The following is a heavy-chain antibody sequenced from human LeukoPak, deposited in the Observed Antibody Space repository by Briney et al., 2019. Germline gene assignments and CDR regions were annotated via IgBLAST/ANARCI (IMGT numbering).Heavy chain of an antibody. Sequence: SETLSLTCAVYGGSFSGYYWSWIRQPPGKGLEWIGEINHSGSTNYNPSLKSRVTISVDTSKNQFSLKLSSVTAADTAVYYCARSGEPRPYYYYMDVWGKGTTVTVSS. CDR3: ARSGEPRPYYYYMDV. CDR2: INHSGST. V-gene: IGHV4-34*01. D-gene: IGHD1-14*01. J-gene: IGHJ6*03. CDR1: GGSFSGYY.